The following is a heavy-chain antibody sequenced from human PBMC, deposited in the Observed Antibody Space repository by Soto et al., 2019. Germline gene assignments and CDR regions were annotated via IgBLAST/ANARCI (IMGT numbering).Heavy chain of an antibody. V-gene: IGHV3-30-3*01. CDR3: ARGREPPINYGDFLDY. CDR2: ISYDGSNK. Sequence: QVQLVESGGGVVQPGRSLRLSCAASGFTFSSYAMHWVRQAPGKGLEWVAVISYDGSNKYYADSVKGRFTISRDNSKNTLYLQMNSLRAEDTAVYYCARGREPPINYGDFLDYWGQGTLVTVSS. CDR1: GFTFSSYA. J-gene: IGHJ4*02. D-gene: IGHD4-17*01.